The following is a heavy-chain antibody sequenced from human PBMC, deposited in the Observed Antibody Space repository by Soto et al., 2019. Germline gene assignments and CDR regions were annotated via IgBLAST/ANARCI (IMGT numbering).Heavy chain of an antibody. J-gene: IGHJ6*02. V-gene: IGHV3-23*01. CDR2: ISGSGGST. D-gene: IGHD3-10*01. CDR3: AKDRSTVTMVRGAGPYYGMDV. CDR1: GFTFSSYA. Sequence: GGSLRLSCAASGFTFSSYAMSWVRQAPGKGLEWVSAISGSGGSTYYADSVKGRFTISRDNSKNTLYVQMNSLRAEDTAVYYCAKDRSTVTMVRGAGPYYGMDVWGQGTTVTVSS.